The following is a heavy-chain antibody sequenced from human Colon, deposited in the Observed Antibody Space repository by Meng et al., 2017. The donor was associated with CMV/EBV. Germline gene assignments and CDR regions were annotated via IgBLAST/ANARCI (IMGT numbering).Heavy chain of an antibody. J-gene: IGHJ4*02. CDR2: INVDGSYT. V-gene: IGHV3-74*01. CDR1: GFTFSSYW. Sequence: GESLKISCAASGFTFSSYWMHWVRQAPGKGLVWVSRINVDGSYTSYADSVKGRFTISRDNSKNTLYLQMSSLRVEDTAIYYCVKGAWHDYWGQGTLVTVSS. CDR3: VKGAWHDY. D-gene: IGHD5-12*01.